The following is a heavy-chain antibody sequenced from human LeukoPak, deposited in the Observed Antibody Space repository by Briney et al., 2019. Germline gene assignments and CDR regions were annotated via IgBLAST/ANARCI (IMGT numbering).Heavy chain of an antibody. Sequence: GGSLRLSCAASGFTFDDYGMSCVRQVPGKGLEWVSGINWNGGSTGYADSVKGRITISRDNAKNSLYLQMNSLRAEDTALYYCARDGGHYCSSTSCRDDAFDIWGQGTMVTVSS. J-gene: IGHJ3*02. D-gene: IGHD2-2*01. V-gene: IGHV3-20*04. CDR3: ARDGGHYCSSTSCRDDAFDI. CDR2: INWNGGST. CDR1: GFTFDDYG.